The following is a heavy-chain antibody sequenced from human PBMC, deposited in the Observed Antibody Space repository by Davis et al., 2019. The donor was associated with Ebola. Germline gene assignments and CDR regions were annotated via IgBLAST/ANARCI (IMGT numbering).Heavy chain of an antibody. V-gene: IGHV3-53*01. J-gene: IGHJ4*02. CDR1: GFTVSSNY. CDR3: ANLGAGSHDTDFDY. CDR2: IYSGGST. D-gene: IGHD3-10*01. Sequence: GESLKISCAASGFTVSSNYMSWVRQAPGKGLEWVSVIYSGGSTYYADSVKGRFTISRDNSKSMLYLQMNSLTMEDTAVYFCANLGAGSHDTDFDYWGAGTLVTVSS.